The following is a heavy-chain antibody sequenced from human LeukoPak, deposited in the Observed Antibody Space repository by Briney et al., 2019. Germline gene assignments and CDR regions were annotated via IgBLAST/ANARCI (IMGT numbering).Heavy chain of an antibody. D-gene: IGHD6-19*01. Sequence: PGGSLRLSCAASGFTVSSNYMSWVRQAPGKGLERVSVIYSGGSTYYADSVKGRFTISRDNSKNTLYLQMNSLRAEDTAVYYCARDGWDSSGWSHYFDYWGQGTLVTVSS. CDR2: IYSGGST. J-gene: IGHJ4*02. CDR3: ARDGWDSSGWSHYFDY. CDR1: GFTVSSNY. V-gene: IGHV3-66*01.